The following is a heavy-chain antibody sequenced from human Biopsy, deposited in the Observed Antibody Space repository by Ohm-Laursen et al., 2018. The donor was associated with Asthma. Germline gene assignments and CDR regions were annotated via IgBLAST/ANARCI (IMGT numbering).Heavy chain of an antibody. D-gene: IGHD3-22*01. J-gene: IGHJ4*02. Sequence: ASVKVSCKASGYTFTSYYMHWVRQAPGQGLEWMGWINTNTGNPTYAQGFTGRFVFSLDTSVNTAHLQISSLKAEDTAVYYCARMISYYHEMRAPFFDYWGQGTLVTVSS. CDR1: GYTFTSYY. CDR3: ARMISYYHEMRAPFFDY. CDR2: INTNTGNP. V-gene: IGHV7-4-1*02.